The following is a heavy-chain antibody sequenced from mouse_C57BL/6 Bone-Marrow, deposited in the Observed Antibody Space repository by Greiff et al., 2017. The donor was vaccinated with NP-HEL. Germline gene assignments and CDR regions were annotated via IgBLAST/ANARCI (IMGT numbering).Heavy chain of an antibody. Sequence: VKLQQPGTELVKPGASVKLSCKASGYTFTSYWMHWVKQRPGQGLEWIGNINPSNGGTNYNEKFKSKATLTVDKSSSTAYMQLSSLTSEDSAVYYCASPSGSSPYYFDYWGQGTTLTVSS. CDR2: INPSNGGT. J-gene: IGHJ2*01. D-gene: IGHD1-1*01. V-gene: IGHV1-53*01. CDR1: GYTFTSYW. CDR3: ASPSGSSPYYFDY.